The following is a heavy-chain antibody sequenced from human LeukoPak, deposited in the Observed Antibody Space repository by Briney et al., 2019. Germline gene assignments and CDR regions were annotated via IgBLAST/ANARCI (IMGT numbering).Heavy chain of an antibody. J-gene: IGHJ4*02. CDR1: GYTFTSYG. CDR3: ARDWGSRGSPGYFDD. V-gene: IGHV1-18*01. D-gene: IGHD2-15*01. Sequence: ASVKVSCKASGYTFTSYGIRWVGQAPGQGVEGMGWISVYNGNTNYAQNLQGRVTMTTDTSTSTAYLELWSLRSDDTAIYYGARDWGSRGSPGYFDDWGQGTLVTVSS. CDR2: ISVYNGNT.